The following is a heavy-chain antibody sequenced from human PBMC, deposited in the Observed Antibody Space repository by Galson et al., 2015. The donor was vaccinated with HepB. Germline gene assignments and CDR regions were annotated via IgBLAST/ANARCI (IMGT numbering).Heavy chain of an antibody. CDR1: GYSFTTYW. CDR3: ARRRYCSTTTCSLDY. V-gene: IGHV5-51*03. J-gene: IGHJ4*02. CDR2: IYPGDSDT. D-gene: IGHD2-2*01. Sequence: QSGAEVKKPGESLKISCQGSGYSFTTYWIGWVRQMPGKGLEWMGIIYPGDSDTRYSPSFQGQVTISADKSINTAYLQWSSLKASDTAIYYCARRRYCSTTTCSLDYWGQGTLVTVSS.